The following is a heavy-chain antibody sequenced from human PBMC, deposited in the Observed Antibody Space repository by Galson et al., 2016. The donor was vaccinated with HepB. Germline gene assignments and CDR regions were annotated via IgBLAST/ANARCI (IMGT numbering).Heavy chain of an antibody. J-gene: IGHJ4*02. CDR3: VNN. D-gene: IGHD5-12*01. Sequence: CAISGDSVSGNGAAAWNWFRQSPSRGLEWLGRTYYRSKWYYEYALSVTSRITISPDTSKNQFSLQLNCARGEGVDIVTKVNNWGQGTLVTVSS. CDR1: GDSVSGNGAAA. CDR2: TYYRSKWYY. V-gene: IGHV6-1*01.